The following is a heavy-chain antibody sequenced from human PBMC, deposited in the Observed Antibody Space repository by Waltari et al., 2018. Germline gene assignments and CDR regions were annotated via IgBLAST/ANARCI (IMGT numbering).Heavy chain of an antibody. V-gene: IGHV3-7*03. CDR3: ARMGAGRAPDY. CDR1: GFPFSSYW. Sequence: EVQLVESGGGLVQPGGSLRLSCAASGFPFSSYWMTGFRQAPGTGLEWVATIKPDGSGKFYVDSVKGRFSISGDNAKNSLYLQMNSLRAEDTAIFYCARMGAGRAPDYWGQGTLVTVSS. D-gene: IGHD3-16*01. CDR2: IKPDGSGK. J-gene: IGHJ4*02.